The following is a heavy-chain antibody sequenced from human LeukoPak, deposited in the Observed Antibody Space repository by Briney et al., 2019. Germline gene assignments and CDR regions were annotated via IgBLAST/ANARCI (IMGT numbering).Heavy chain of an antibody. CDR1: GGSISSSSYY. CDR2: MYCSGST. J-gene: IGHJ6*02. CDR3: ASDYYGSGSPHFMDV. V-gene: IGHV4-39*01. D-gene: IGHD3-10*01. Sequence: SETLTLTCTVSGGSISSSSYYWGWIRQPPGKGLEWIGSMYCSGSTYYNPSLKSRVTISVDTSKNQFSLKLSSVTAADTAVYYCASDYYGSGSPHFMDVWGQGTTVTVSS.